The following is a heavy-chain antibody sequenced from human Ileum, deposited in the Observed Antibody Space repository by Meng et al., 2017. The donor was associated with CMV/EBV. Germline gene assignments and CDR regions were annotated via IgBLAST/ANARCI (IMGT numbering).Heavy chain of an antibody. CDR3: VRQVVAASFDY. D-gene: IGHD2-15*01. CDR2: IYYSGSP. CDR1: GGSITSGNFD. Sequence: QVHLPEPGPGMAKPSPTLSLPYTVSGGSITSGNFDWSWIRQPPGRGLEWIGYIYYSGSPYYKPSLKSRVTISLDTSKNQFSLNLRSVTATDSAVYYCVRQVVAASFDYWGQGALVTVSS. J-gene: IGHJ4*02. V-gene: IGHV4-30-4*08.